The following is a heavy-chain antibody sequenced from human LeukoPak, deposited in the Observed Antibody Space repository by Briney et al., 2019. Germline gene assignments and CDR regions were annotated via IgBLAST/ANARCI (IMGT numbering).Heavy chain of an antibody. J-gene: IGHJ4*02. V-gene: IGHV3-20*04. CDR2: LNWNGGST. CDR1: GFKFDDYG. Sequence: GGSLRLSCAASGFKFDDYGMSWVRQAPGKGLEWASGLNWNGGSTGYADSVKGRFTISRDNAKNTLYLQMNSLGVEDTAVYYCAAGTAADFWGQGTLVSVSS. CDR3: AAGTAADF. D-gene: IGHD6-13*01.